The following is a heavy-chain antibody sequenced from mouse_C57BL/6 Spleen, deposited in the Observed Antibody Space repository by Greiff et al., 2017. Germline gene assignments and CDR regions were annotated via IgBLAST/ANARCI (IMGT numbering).Heavy chain of an antibody. Sequence: QVQLKQPGAELVKPGASVTLSCTASGYTFTSYWMHWVKQRPGQGLEWIGMIHPNGGSTNYNEKFKSKATLTVDKSSSTAYMQLSSLTSEDSAVYYCARGDGNYRGWFAYWGQGTLVTVSA. D-gene: IGHD2-1*01. CDR3: ARGDGNYRGWFAY. CDR2: IHPNGGST. CDR1: GYTFTSYW. J-gene: IGHJ3*01. V-gene: IGHV1-64*01.